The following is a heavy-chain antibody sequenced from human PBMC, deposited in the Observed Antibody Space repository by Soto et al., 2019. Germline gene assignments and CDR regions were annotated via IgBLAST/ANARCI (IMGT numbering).Heavy chain of an antibody. J-gene: IGHJ6*02. D-gene: IGHD6-19*01. V-gene: IGHV3-30-3*01. CDR3: AREGDSSGLLGLDGMDV. Sequence: GGSLRLSCAASGFTFSSYAMHWVRQAPGKGLEWVAVISYDGSNKYYADSVKGRFTISRDNSKNTLYLQMNSLRAEDTAVYYCAREGDSSGLLGLDGMDVWGQGTTVTVSS. CDR2: ISYDGSNK. CDR1: GFTFSSYA.